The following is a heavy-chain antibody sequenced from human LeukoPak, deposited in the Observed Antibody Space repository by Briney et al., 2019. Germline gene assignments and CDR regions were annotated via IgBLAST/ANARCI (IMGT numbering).Heavy chain of an antibody. D-gene: IGHD3-22*01. V-gene: IGHV4-59*01. CDR1: SGSISSYY. J-gene: IGHJ4*02. Sequence: SETLSLTGTGSSGSISSYYWSWIRQPPGKGLEWIGYIYYSGSTNYNPSLKSRVTISVDTSKNQFSLKLSSVTAADTAVYYCARVPYYYDRDYWGQGTLVTVSS. CDR3: ARVPYYYDRDY. CDR2: IYYSGST.